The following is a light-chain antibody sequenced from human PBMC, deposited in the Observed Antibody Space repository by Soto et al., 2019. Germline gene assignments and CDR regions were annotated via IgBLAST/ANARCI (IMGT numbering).Light chain of an antibody. CDR1: QAISTY. Sequence: DIQMTQSPSSLPASIGDKVTITCRASQAISTYLNWYQQKPGKAPKLLIYAASNLENGVPSRFSGSGSGTDFTLTISSLQLEDFATFYCQQSYKIPFTFGQGTKLEIK. J-gene: IGKJ2*01. CDR3: QQSYKIPFT. V-gene: IGKV1-39*01. CDR2: AAS.